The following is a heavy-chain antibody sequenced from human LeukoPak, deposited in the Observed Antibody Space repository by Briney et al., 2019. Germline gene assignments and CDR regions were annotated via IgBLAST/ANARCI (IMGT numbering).Heavy chain of an antibody. CDR1: GFTFSDYY. CDR3: ARDYDILTGYFRGGFDY. V-gene: IGHV3-11*05. Sequence: KPGGSLRLSCAASGFTFSDYYMSWIRQAPGKGLEWISYITSSSSDTNYADSVKGRSTISRDNAKKSLYLQMNSLRAEDTAVYYCARDYDILTGYFRGGFDYWGQGTLVTVSS. J-gene: IGHJ4*02. D-gene: IGHD3-9*01. CDR2: ITSSSSDT.